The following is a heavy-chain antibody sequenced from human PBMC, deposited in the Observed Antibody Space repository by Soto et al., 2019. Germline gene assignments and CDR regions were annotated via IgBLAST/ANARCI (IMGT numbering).Heavy chain of an antibody. J-gene: IGHJ6*02. CDR2: IYYDGTT. V-gene: IGHV4-39*01. D-gene: IGHD3-22*01. Sequence: SQTLSLTCTVSNGSISSTSYYWALIRQPPGKGLEWIGAIYYDGTTYYTESLKSRVSISVDTSKNQFSLKVNSVTAADTAVYFCARQGRNTKIVMVKHYAADFWGQGTTVTVSS. CDR3: ARQGRNTKIVMVKHYAADF. CDR1: NGSISSTSYY.